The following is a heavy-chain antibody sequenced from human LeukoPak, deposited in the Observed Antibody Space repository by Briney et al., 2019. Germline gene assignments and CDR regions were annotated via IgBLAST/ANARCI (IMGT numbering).Heavy chain of an antibody. J-gene: IGHJ4*02. CDR1: GGSTSSGSYY. Sequence: PSETLSLTCTVSGGSTSSGSYYWSWIRQPAGKGLEWIGRIYTSGSTNYNPSLKSRVTISVDTSKNQFSLKLSSVTAADTAVYYCATYPYSSSSEEDYWGQGTLVTVSS. CDR2: IYTSGST. V-gene: IGHV4-61*02. CDR3: ATYPYSSSSEEDY. D-gene: IGHD6-6*01.